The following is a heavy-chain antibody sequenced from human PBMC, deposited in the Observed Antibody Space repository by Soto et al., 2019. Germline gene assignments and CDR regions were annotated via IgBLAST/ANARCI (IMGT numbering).Heavy chain of an antibody. J-gene: IGHJ3*02. CDR2: FNHSGST. Sequence: SETLSLTCAVYGGSFSGYYCSWIRQPPGKGLEWIGEFNHSGSTNYNPSLKSRVTISVDTSKNQFSLKLSSVTAADTAVYYCARGRGDIVGATGGAFDIWGQGTMVTVSS. CDR1: GGSFSGYY. V-gene: IGHV4-34*01. CDR3: ARGRGDIVGATGGAFDI. D-gene: IGHD1-26*01.